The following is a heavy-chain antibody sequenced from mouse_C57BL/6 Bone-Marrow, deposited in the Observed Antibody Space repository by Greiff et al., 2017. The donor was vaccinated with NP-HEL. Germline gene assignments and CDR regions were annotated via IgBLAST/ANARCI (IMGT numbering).Heavy chain of an antibody. CDR2: IYPGSGST. CDR3: ARDYGNPS. Sequence: VQLQQPGAELVKPGASVTMSCKASGYTFTSYWLTWVKQRPGQGLEWIGDIYPGSGSTNYNEKFKSKATLTVDTSSSTAYMQLSSLTSEDSAVYYCARDYGNPSWGQGTTLTVSS. D-gene: IGHD2-1*01. V-gene: IGHV1-55*01. J-gene: IGHJ2*01. CDR1: GYTFTSYW.